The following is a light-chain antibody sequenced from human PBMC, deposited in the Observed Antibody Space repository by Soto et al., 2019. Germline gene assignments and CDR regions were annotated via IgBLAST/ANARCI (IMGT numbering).Light chain of an antibody. CDR1: QHIGSS. J-gene: IGKJ1*01. CDR2: GAS. CDR3: QQYNNWWT. V-gene: IGKV3-15*01. Sequence: EIVMTQSPATLSVSPGDSVTLSCRASQHIGSSLAWYQQKSGQAPRILIYGASTRATGVRPRFSGRGSGTEFTLTISSLQSEDFAVYYCQQYNNWWTFGQGTKVDIK.